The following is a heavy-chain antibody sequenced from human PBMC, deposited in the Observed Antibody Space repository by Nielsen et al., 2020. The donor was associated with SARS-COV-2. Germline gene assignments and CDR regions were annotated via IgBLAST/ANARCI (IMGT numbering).Heavy chain of an antibody. CDR2: IKQDGSEK. V-gene: IGHV3-7*03. Sequence: GESLKISCAASGFTFSSYWMSWVRQAPGKGLEWVANIKQDGSEKYYVDSVKGRFTTSRDNAKNSLYLQMNSLRAEDTAVYYCARGYGDFGYWGQGTLVTVSS. D-gene: IGHD4-17*01. CDR3: ARGYGDFGY. J-gene: IGHJ4*02. CDR1: GFTFSSYW.